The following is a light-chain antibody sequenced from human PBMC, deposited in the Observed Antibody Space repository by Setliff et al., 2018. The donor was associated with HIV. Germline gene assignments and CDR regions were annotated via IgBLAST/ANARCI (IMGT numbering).Light chain of an antibody. CDR2: EVS. J-gene: IGLJ1*01. V-gene: IGLV2-14*01. Sequence: QSALTQPASVSGSPGQSITISCTGTSSDVGGYNYVSWYQQHPGQAPKLIIYEVSNRPSGVSDRFSGSKSGNKASLTISGLQAEDEADYYCSSYTISSTLVFGTGTKVTVL. CDR3: SSYTISSTLV. CDR1: SSDVGGYNY.